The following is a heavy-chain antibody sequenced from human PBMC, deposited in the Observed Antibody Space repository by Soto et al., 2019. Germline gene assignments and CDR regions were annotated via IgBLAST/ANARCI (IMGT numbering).Heavy chain of an antibody. CDR1: GYTFTSYA. J-gene: IGHJ3*02. Sequence: ASVKVSCKASGYTFTSYAMHWVRQAPGQRLEWMGWINAGNGNTKYSQKFQGRVTITRDTSASTAYMELSSLRSEDTAVYYCARDHGYYDSSGYYSGACAFDIWGQGTMVTVSS. CDR3: ARDHGYYDSSGYYSGACAFDI. D-gene: IGHD3-22*01. V-gene: IGHV1-3*01. CDR2: INAGNGNT.